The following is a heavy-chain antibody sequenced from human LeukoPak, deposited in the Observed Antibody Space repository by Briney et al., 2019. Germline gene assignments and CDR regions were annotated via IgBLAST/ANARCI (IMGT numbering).Heavy chain of an antibody. Sequence: PSETLSLTCTVSGGSISSSSYYWGWIRQPPGKGLEWIGSIYYSGSTYYNPSLKSRVTISVDTSKNQFSLKLSSVTAADTAVYYCARRGPGWLRLPYYGMDVWGQGTTVTVSS. V-gene: IGHV4-39*01. J-gene: IGHJ6*02. CDR1: GGSISSSSYY. CDR3: ARRGPGWLRLPYYGMDV. D-gene: IGHD5-12*01. CDR2: IYYSGST.